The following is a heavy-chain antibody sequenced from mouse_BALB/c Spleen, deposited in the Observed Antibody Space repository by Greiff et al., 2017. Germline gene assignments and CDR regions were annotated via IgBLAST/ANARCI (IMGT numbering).Heavy chain of an antibody. V-gene: IGHV5-6-5*01. CDR2: ISSGGST. J-gene: IGHJ3*01. CDR3: ARAYGNYVAY. Sequence: EVKLMESGGGLVKPGGSLKLSCAASGFTFSSYAMSWVRQTPEKRLEWVASISSGGSTYYPDSVKGRFTISRDNARNILYLQMSSLRSEDTAMYYCARAYGNYVAYWGQGTLVTVSA. D-gene: IGHD2-1*01. CDR1: GFTFSSYA.